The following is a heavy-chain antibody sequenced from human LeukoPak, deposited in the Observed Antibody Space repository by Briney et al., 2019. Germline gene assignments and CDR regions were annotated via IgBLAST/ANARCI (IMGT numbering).Heavy chain of an antibody. CDR3: AKGTRTTVTIFDY. D-gene: IGHD4-17*01. CDR2: ISWNSGSI. Sequence: PGGSLRLSCAASGFTFDDYAMHWVRQAPGKGLEWVSGISWNSGSIGYADSVKGRFTISRDNAKNSLYLQMNSLRAEDTALYYCAKGTRTTVTIFDYWGQGTLVTVSS. CDR1: GFTFDDYA. J-gene: IGHJ4*02. V-gene: IGHV3-9*01.